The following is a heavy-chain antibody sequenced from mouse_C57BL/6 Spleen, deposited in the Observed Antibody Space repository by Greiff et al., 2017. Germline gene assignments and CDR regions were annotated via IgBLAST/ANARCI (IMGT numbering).Heavy chain of an antibody. CDR2: IHPNSGST. Sequence: VQLQQPGAELVKPGASVKLSCKASGYTFTSYWMHWVKQRPGQGLEWIGMIHPNSGSTNYNEKFKSKATLTVDKSSSTAYMKLSSLTSEDSAVYYCARGGYASYYAMDYWGQGTSVTVSS. J-gene: IGHJ4*01. CDR3: ARGGYASYYAMDY. D-gene: IGHD3-1*01. V-gene: IGHV1-64*01. CDR1: GYTFTSYW.